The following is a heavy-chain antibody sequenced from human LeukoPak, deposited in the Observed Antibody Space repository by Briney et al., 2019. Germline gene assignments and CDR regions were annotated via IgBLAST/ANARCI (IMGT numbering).Heavy chain of an antibody. CDR3: ARGSDIQDAFDI. CDR2: IYYSGST. J-gene: IGHJ3*02. D-gene: IGHD3-9*01. V-gene: IGHV4-39*01. CDR1: GGSISSSSYY. Sequence: SETLSLTXTVSGGSISSSSYYWRWIRQPPGKGLEWIGSIYYSGSTYYNPSLKSRVTISVDTSKNQFSLKLSSVTAADTAVYYCARGSDIQDAFDIWGQGTMVTVSS.